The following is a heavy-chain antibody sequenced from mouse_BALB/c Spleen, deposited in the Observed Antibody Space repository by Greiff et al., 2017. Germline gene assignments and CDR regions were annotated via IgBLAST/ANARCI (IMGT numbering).Heavy chain of an antibody. J-gene: IGHJ4*01. Sequence: EVMLVESGGGLVKPGGSLKLSCAASGFTFSSYAMSWVRQTPEKRLEWVASISSGGSTYYPDSVKGRFTISRDNARNILYLQMSSLRSEDTAMYYCARIYYEGAMDYWGQGTSVTVSS. CDR3: ARIYYEGAMDY. CDR2: ISSGGST. V-gene: IGHV5-6-5*01. CDR1: GFTFSSYA. D-gene: IGHD2-4*01.